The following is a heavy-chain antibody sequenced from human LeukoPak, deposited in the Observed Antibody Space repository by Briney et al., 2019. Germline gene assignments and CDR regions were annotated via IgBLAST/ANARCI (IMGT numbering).Heavy chain of an antibody. CDR2: TYYRSQWYN. CDR1: GDDVSTNKAT. J-gene: IGHJ4*02. Sequence: SQTLSLTCAISGDDVSTNKATWSWLRQSPSRGLEWLGRTYYRSQWYNDYAVSVKSRITITPDTSTNQFSLHLNSVTPDDTAVYYCVRLVGNSWLDYWGQGTLVTVSS. CDR3: VRLVGNSWLDY. D-gene: IGHD6-13*01. V-gene: IGHV6-1*01.